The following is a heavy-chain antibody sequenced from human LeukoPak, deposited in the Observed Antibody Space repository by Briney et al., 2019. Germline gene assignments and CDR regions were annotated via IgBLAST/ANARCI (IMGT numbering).Heavy chain of an antibody. CDR2: IGTYNGNT. V-gene: IGHV1-18*01. CDR3: ARAERGYDILTGYSKYYFDY. D-gene: IGHD3-9*01. Sequence: GASVKVSCKASGYTFTSYGISWVRQAPGQGLEWMGWIGTYNGNTNYAQKLQGRVTMTTDTSTSTAYMELRSLRSDDTAVYYCARAERGYDILTGYSKYYFDYWGQGTLVIVSS. J-gene: IGHJ4*02. CDR1: GYTFTSYG.